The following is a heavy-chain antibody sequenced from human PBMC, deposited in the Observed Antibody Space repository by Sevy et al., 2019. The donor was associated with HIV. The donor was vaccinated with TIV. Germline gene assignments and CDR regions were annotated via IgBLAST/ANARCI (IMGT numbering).Heavy chain of an antibody. V-gene: IGHV3-49*03. CDR3: TRGRLLFLEWSLPADY. CDR2: IRSKVYGGTT. CDR1: GFTLGDYG. J-gene: IGHJ4*02. D-gene: IGHD3-3*01. Sequence: GGSLRLSCTASGFTLGDYGLTWFRQAPGKGLEWVGFIRSKVYGGTTEYAASVKGRFTISRDDSNSIAHLQMNSLKTEDTAVYYCTRGRLLFLEWSLPADYWGQGTLATVSS.